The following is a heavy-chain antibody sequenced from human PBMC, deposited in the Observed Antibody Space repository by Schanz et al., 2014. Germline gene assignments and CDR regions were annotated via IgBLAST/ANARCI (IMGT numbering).Heavy chain of an antibody. D-gene: IGHD2-21*01. J-gene: IGHJ4*02. CDR1: GGTFNSYT. CDR3: ARDRLECGAECYSVEVFEI. Sequence: QVQLVQSGGEVKTPGSSMKVSCKASGGTFNSYTINWVRQAPGQGLEWMGRIIPILGIANYAQKFQGRVTITADTSTTTAYMELSGLRSEDTAVYYCARDRLECGAECYSVEVFEIWGQGTLVIVSS. CDR2: IIPILGIA. V-gene: IGHV1-69*08.